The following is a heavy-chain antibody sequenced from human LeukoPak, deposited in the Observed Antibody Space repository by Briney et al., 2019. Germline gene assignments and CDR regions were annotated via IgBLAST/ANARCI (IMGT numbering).Heavy chain of an antibody. Sequence: GGSLRLSCAASGFTFSSYAMSWVRQAPGRGLEWVSTISGSGGSTYYADSVKGRFTISRDNSKNTLYLQMNSLRAEDTAVYYCARGSGLTGTFFDYWGQGTPVTVSS. CDR1: GFTFSSYA. CDR2: ISGSGGST. J-gene: IGHJ4*02. V-gene: IGHV3-23*01. D-gene: IGHD7-27*01. CDR3: ARGSGLTGTFFDY.